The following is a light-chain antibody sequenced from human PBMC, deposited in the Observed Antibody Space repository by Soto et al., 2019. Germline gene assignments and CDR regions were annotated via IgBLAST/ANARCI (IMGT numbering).Light chain of an antibody. V-gene: IGLV1-40*01. CDR1: SSNIGAGYD. J-gene: IGLJ1*01. CDR3: KSYDSSLSGSRV. CDR2: GNS. Sequence: QSVLTQPPSVSGAPGQRVTISCTGSSSNIGAGYDVHWYQQLPGTAPKLLIYGNSNRPSGVPDRFSGSKSGTSASLAITGLQAEDEADSYCKSYDSSLSGSRVFGTGTKVTVL.